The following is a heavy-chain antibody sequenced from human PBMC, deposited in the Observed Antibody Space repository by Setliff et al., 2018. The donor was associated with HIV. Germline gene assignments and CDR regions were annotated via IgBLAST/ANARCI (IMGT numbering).Heavy chain of an antibody. Sequence: SETLSLTCTVSGGSVSNDSYYWSWIRLPPGRGLEWIGYIFYSGSTNYSPSLKSRVTISVDTSKNQFSLKLSSVTAADTAVYYCARAGCSSTSCYSLGYYYMDVWGKGTTVTVSS. D-gene: IGHD2-2*01. J-gene: IGHJ6*03. CDR1: GGSVSNDSYY. V-gene: IGHV4-61*01. CDR2: IFYSGST. CDR3: ARAGCSSTSCYSLGYYYMDV.